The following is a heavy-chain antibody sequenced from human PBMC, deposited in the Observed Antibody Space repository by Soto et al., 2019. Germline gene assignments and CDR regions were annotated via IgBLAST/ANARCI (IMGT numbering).Heavy chain of an antibody. V-gene: IGHV4-39*01. D-gene: IGHD6-13*01. Sequence: QLQLQESGPGLVKPSETLSLTCTVSGGSISSSSYYWGWIRQPPGKGLEWIGSIYYSGSTYYNPSLKSRVTISVDTSKNQFSLKLSSVTAADTAVYYCASTYSSSWYSHNWFDPWGQGTLVTVSS. CDR1: GGSISSSSYY. CDR2: IYYSGST. CDR3: ASTYSSSWYSHNWFDP. J-gene: IGHJ5*02.